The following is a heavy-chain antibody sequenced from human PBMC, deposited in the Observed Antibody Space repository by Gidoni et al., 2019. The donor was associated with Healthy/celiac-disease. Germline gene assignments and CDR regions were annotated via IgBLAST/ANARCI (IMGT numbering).Heavy chain of an antibody. CDR3: ARRDGYNWGYGR. J-gene: IGHJ4*02. D-gene: IGHD5-12*01. CDR1: GFTFSSYW. V-gene: IGHV3-74*01. CDR2: INSDGSST. Sequence: EVQLVEYGGGLDQPGGSLRLACAGPGFTFSSYWVHWVRQAPGKGLVWVSRINSDGSSTSYADSVKGRFTISRDNAKNTLYLQMNSLRAEDTAVYYCARRDGYNWGYGRWGQGTLVTVSS.